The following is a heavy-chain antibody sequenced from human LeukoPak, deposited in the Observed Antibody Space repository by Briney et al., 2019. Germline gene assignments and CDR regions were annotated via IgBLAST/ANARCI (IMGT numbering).Heavy chain of an antibody. CDR2: INPNSGGT. V-gene: IGHV1-2*02. CDR3: ANFVVIPAAMYRVAY. J-gene: IGHJ4*02. D-gene: IGHD2-2*01. CDR1: GYTFTGYY. Sequence: GASVKLSCKASGYTFTGYYMHWVRQSPGQGLEWMGWINPNSGGTNSSQKFQGRVTMTRDTSISTAYMELSRLRSDDTAVYYCANFVVIPAAMYRVAYWGQGTLVTVSS.